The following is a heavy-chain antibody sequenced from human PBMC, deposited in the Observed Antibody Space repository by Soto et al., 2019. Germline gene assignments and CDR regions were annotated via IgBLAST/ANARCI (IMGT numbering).Heavy chain of an antibody. Sequence: VGPLRVRWGAAGGTCGAYGGSRVRQAPGKGLEWVSAISGSGGSTYYADSVKGRFTISRDNSKNTLYLQMNSLRAEDTAVYYCAKDRKSGSGWYWDYWGQGTLVTVSS. D-gene: IGHD6-19*01. J-gene: IGHJ4*02. CDR2: ISGSGGST. CDR1: GGTCGAYG. CDR3: AKDRKSGSGWYWDY. V-gene: IGHV3-23*01.